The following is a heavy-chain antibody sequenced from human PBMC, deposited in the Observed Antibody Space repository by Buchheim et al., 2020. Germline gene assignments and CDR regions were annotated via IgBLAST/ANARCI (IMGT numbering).Heavy chain of an antibody. V-gene: IGHV3-30*18. Sequence: QVQLVESGGGVVQPGRSLRLSCAASGFTFSSYGMLWVRQAPGKGLEWVAVISYDGSNKYYADSVKGRFTISRDNSKNTLYLQMNSLRAEDTAVYYCAKEIRGYSYGYGLDYWGQGTL. CDR2: ISYDGSNK. J-gene: IGHJ4*02. D-gene: IGHD5-18*01. CDR1: GFTFSSYG. CDR3: AKEIRGYSYGYGLDY.